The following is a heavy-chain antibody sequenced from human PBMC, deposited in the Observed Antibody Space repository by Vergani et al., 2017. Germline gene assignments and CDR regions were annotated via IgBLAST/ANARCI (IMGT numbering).Heavy chain of an antibody. J-gene: IGHJ3*02. Sequence: QLQLQESGPGLVKPSETLSLTCTVSGVSIGSNSYYWGWIRQPPGKGLEWIGRIYTSGSTNYNPSLKSRLTMSVDTSRNQFSLKLNSVAAADTAVYYCARDDRWGLALDIWGQGTMVTVSP. CDR3: ARDDRWGLALDI. CDR2: IYTSGST. V-gene: IGHV4-39*07. D-gene: IGHD4-23*01. CDR1: GVSIGSNSYY.